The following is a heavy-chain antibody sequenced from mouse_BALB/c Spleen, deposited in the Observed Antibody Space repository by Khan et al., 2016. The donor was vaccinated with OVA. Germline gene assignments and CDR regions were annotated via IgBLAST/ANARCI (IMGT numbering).Heavy chain of an antibody. Sequence: VQLQESGPGLVAPSQTLSITCTVAGFSLTSYGVHWVRQPPGKGLEWLGVIWAGGSTNHNSALMSRLSISKDNSKSQVFLKMNSLQTDDTAMYSCARAFYYGAWFAYWGQGTLVTVSA. CDR3: ARAFYYGAWFAY. CDR2: IWAGGST. J-gene: IGHJ3*01. V-gene: IGHV2-9*02. D-gene: IGHD1-1*01. CDR1: GFSLTSYG.